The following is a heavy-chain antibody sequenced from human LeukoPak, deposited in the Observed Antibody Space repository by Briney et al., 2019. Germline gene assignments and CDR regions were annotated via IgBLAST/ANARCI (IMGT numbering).Heavy chain of an antibody. CDR2: IIPIFGTA. CDR3: AGATHCSSTSCNHNYYYYGMDV. CDR1: GGTFSSYA. Sequence: SVKVSCKASGGTFSSYAISWVRQAPGQGLEWMGGIIPIFGTANYAQKFQGRVTITADESTSTAYMELSSLRSEDTAVYYCAGATHCSSTSCNHNYYYYGMDVWGQGTTVTVSS. D-gene: IGHD2-2*01. V-gene: IGHV1-69*13. J-gene: IGHJ6*02.